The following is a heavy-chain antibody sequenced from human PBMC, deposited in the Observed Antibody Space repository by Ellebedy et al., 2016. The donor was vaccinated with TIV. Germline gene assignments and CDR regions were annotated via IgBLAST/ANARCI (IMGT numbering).Heavy chain of an antibody. V-gene: IGHV3-21*06. CDR1: GFTFINYN. Sequence: GESLKISCVASGFTFINYNMNWVRQSPGKGLEWVSSIRSTGSDKYYAESVKGRFTISRDNAQDTLFLQMNSLRAEDTAVYFCSRGWSTPDSWGQGTLVIVSS. CDR3: SRGWSTPDS. CDR2: IRSTGSDK. D-gene: IGHD2-15*01. J-gene: IGHJ4*02.